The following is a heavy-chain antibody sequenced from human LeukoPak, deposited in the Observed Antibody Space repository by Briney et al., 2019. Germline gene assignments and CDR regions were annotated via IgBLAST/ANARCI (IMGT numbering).Heavy chain of an antibody. CDR2: ISYDGSNK. V-gene: IGHV3-30*04. J-gene: IGHJ4*02. CDR1: GFTFSSYA. D-gene: IGHD6-13*01. Sequence: PGGSLRLSCAASGFTFSSYAMHWVRQAPGKGLEWVAVISYDGSNKYYADSVKGRFTISRDNSKNTLYLQMNSLRAEDTAVYYCARDIAAAGATYWGQGTLVTVSS. CDR3: ARDIAAAGATY.